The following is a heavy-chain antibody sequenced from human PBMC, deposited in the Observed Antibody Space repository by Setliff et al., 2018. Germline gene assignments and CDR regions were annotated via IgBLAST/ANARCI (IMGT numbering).Heavy chain of an antibody. V-gene: IGHV4-39*01. CDR2: IYDSGSS. D-gene: IGHD2-15*01. J-gene: IGHJ5*02. CDR1: GGSVSNSGFF. CDR3: GRGFSRIEGWGNWFDP. Sequence: SETLSLTCTVSGGSVSNSGFFWGWLRQAPGKGLEWIGNIYDSGSSNYNASLKSRLIITRYTSKNQISLKLTSVTAADTAVYYCGRGFSRIEGWGNWFDPRGQGILVTVSS.